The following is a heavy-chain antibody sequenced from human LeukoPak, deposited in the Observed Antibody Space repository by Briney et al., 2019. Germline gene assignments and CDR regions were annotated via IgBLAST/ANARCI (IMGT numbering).Heavy chain of an antibody. J-gene: IGHJ4*02. CDR2: IYHSGST. V-gene: IGHV4-38-2*02. Sequence: SETLSLTCAVSGYSISSGYFWGWIRQPPGKGLEWIGSIYHSGSTYYNPPLKSRVTISVDTSKNQLSLKLTSVTAADTAVYYCAREIFGVIYSPADYWGQGTLVTVSS. CDR3: AREIFGVIYSPADY. D-gene: IGHD3-3*01. CDR1: GYSISSGYF.